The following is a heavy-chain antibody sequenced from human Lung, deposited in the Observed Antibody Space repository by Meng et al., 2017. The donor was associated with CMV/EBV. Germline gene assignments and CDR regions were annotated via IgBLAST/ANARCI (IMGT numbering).Heavy chain of an antibody. Sequence: ASVXVSXKASGYTFTSYGISWVRQAPGQGLEWMGWISAYNGNTNYAQKLQGRVTMTTDTSTSTAYMELRSLRSDDTAVYYCARNPLYCSSTSCYIPGNYYYYYGMDVWXQGTTDTVSS. J-gene: IGHJ6*02. V-gene: IGHV1-18*01. D-gene: IGHD2-2*02. CDR3: ARNPLYCSSTSCYIPGNYYYYYGMDV. CDR1: GYTFTSYG. CDR2: ISAYNGNT.